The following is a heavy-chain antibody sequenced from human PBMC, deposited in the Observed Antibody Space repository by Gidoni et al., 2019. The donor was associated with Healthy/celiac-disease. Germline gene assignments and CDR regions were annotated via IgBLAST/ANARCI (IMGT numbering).Heavy chain of an antibody. V-gene: IGHV3-21*01. J-gene: IGHJ4*02. CDR2: ISSSISYL. D-gene: IGHD6-13*01. Sequence: EVQLVESGGGLVKPGGSLRLSCADSGFTFRSYSMNLVRQAPGKGLEWVSSISSSISYLYSAVSVKVRFTISRDNAKNSLYLQMNSLRAEDTAVYYCARFRLAGVGVDYWGQGTLVTVSS. CDR3: ARFRLAGVGVDY. CDR1: GFTFRSYS.